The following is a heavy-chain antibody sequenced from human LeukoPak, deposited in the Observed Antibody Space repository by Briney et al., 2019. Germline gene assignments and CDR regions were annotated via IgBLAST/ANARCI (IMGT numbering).Heavy chain of an antibody. CDR1: GYTFTSYG. Sequence: ASVKVSCKASGYTFTSYGISWVRQAPGQGLEWMAWISAYNGNTNYAQKLQGRVTMTTDTSTSTAYMELRSLRSDDTAVYYCAREIVDTAMVLFDYWGQGTLVTVSS. V-gene: IGHV1-18*01. D-gene: IGHD5-18*01. CDR2: ISAYNGNT. J-gene: IGHJ4*02. CDR3: AREIVDTAMVLFDY.